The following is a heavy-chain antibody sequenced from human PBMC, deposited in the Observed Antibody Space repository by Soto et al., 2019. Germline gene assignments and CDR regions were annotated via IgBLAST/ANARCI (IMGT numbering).Heavy chain of an antibody. CDR2: ISGSGGST. D-gene: IGHD2-8*01. V-gene: IGHV3-23*01. Sequence: EVQLLESGGGLVQPGGSLRLSCAASGFTFSSYAMSWVRQAPGKGLEWVSAISGSGGSTYYADSVKGRFTISRDNSKNTLYLPMNSLRAEDTAVYYCAKDRRDIVLMVYAFLDYWGQGTLVTVSS. CDR3: AKDRRDIVLMVYAFLDY. J-gene: IGHJ4*02. CDR1: GFTFSSYA.